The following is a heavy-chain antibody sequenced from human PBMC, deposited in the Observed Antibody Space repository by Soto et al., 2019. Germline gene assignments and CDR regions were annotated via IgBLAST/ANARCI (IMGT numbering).Heavy chain of an antibody. Sequence: ASVKVSCKASGYTFTSYYMHWVRQAPGQGLEWMGIINPSGGSTSYAQKFQGRVTMTRDTSTSTVYMELSSLRSEDTAVYYCARGTNYFDSSGYYLAGEYFQHWGQGTLVTVS. CDR1: GYTFTSYY. V-gene: IGHV1-46*01. CDR2: INPSGGST. J-gene: IGHJ1*01. D-gene: IGHD3-22*01. CDR3: ARGTNYFDSSGYYLAGEYFQH.